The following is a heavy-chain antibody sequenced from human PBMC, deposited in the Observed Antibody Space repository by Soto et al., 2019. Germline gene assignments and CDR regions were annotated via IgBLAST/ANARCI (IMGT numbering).Heavy chain of an antibody. CDR1: GYTFTNYW. CDR2: IYPGDSDT. CDR3: AASIFYYGMDV. Sequence: EPLKISCKGFGYTFTNYWIGWVRQMPGKGPEWMGIIYPGDSDTKYNPSFQGQVTISADKSITTTYLQWSSLKASDTAIYYCAASIFYYGMDVWGQGTTVTVSS. J-gene: IGHJ6*02. V-gene: IGHV5-51*01.